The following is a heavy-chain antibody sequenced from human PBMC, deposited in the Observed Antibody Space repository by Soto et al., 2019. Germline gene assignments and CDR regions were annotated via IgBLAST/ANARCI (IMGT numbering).Heavy chain of an antibody. D-gene: IGHD3-10*01. CDR3: ARHIPRYYGSGSNYGMDV. J-gene: IGHJ6*02. Sequence: PGESLKISCKGSGYSFTSYWIGWVRQMPGKGLEWMGIIYPGDSDTRYSPSFQGRVTISADKSISTAYLQWSSLKASDTAMYYCARHIPRYYGSGSNYGMDVWGQGTTVTVSS. CDR1: GYSFTSYW. CDR2: IYPGDSDT. V-gene: IGHV5-51*01.